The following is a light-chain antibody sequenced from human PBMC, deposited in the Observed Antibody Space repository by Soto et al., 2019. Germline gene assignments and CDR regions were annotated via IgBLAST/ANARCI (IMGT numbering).Light chain of an antibody. J-gene: IGKJ1*01. V-gene: IGKV1-39*01. CDR1: QSISKY. CDR3: QQTYNTPQT. Sequence: DIQMTQSPSSLSASVGDRVTITCRTSQSISKYLNWYQQKPWKDPKVLMYAASSLQSGVPSRFSGSGSGTDFTLTITSLQPEDFATYFYQQTYNTPQTFCQGTKVEIK. CDR2: AAS.